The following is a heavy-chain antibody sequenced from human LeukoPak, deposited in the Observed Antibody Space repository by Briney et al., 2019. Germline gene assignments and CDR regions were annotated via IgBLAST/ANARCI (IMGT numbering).Heavy chain of an antibody. J-gene: IGHJ4*02. CDR2: IYYSGIT. V-gene: IGHV4-59*01. CDR3: SEGYFEPFDH. Sequence: SETLSLTCTVSGGSISSYYWSWIRQPPGKGLEWIGYIYYSGITNYNPSLKSRVTISVDTSKNEFSLKLSSVSAADTAAYYCSEGYFEPFDHWGQGILVTVSS. CDR1: GGSISSYY. D-gene: IGHD2/OR15-2a*01.